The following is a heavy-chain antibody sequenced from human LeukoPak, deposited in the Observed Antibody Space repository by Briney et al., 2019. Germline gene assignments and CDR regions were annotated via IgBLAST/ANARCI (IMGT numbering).Heavy chain of an antibody. J-gene: IGHJ5*02. CDR3: ARDRRCGGSCYQFDP. Sequence: GGSLRLSCAASGFTFSSYEMNWVRQAPGKGLEWVSYIGSSGRTIYYADSVKGRFTISRDNAKNSLYLQMTSLRADDTAVYYCARDRRCGGSCYQFDPWGQGTLVTVSS. D-gene: IGHD2-15*01. CDR1: GFTFSSYE. CDR2: IGSSGRTI. V-gene: IGHV3-48*03.